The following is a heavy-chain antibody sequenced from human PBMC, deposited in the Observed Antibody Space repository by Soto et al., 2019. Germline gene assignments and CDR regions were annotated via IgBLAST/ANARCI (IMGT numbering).Heavy chain of an antibody. D-gene: IGHD2-8*01. Sequence: ASVKVSCKASGYTFTSYYMHWVRQAPGQGLEWMGIINPSGGSTSYAQKFQGRVTMTRDTSTSTVYMELSSLRSEDTAVYYCARALLMVYAITPWFDPWGQGTLVTVSS. V-gene: IGHV1-46*03. CDR1: GYTFTSYY. J-gene: IGHJ5*02. CDR3: ARALLMVYAITPWFDP. CDR2: INPSGGST.